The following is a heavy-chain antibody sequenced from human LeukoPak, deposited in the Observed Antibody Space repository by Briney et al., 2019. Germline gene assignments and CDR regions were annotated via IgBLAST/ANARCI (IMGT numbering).Heavy chain of an antibody. CDR1: GYTFTSYA. J-gene: IGHJ4*02. V-gene: IGHV1-3*01. CDR3: ARRYSSSWYAPFDH. Sequence: ASVKVSCKASGYTFTSYAMQWVRQAPGQRLEWMGWINAGNGNTKYSQKFQGRVTITRDTSASTAYMELSSLRSEDTAVYYCARRYSSSWYAPFDHWGQGTLVTVSS. CDR2: INAGNGNT. D-gene: IGHD6-13*01.